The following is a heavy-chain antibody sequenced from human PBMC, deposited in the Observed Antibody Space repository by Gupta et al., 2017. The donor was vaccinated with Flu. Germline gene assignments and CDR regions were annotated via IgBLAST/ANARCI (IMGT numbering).Heavy chain of an antibody. J-gene: IGHJ6*02. CDR3: AREGVFERLSYYGMDV. CDR1: GFTFSSYS. V-gene: IGHV3-48*01. Sequence: EVQLVESGGGLVQPGGSLRLSCAASGFTFSSYSMNWVRQAPGKGLEWVSYISTSSDTIYYAESVKGRFTISRDNAKNSLYLQMNSLRAEDTAVYYCAREGVFERLSYYGMDVWGQGTTVTVSS. CDR2: ISTSSDTI. D-gene: IGHD3-16*01.